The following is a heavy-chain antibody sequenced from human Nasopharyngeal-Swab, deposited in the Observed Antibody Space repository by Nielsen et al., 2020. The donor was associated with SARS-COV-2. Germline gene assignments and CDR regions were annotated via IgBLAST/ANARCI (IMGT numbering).Heavy chain of an antibody. V-gene: IGHV3-9*01. CDR3: AKDSSPAAADYYYMDV. CDR2: ISWNSGSI. CDR1: GFTFDDYA. Sequence: SLKISCAASGFTFDDYAMHWVRQAQGKGLEWVSGISWNSGSIGYADSVKGRFTISRDKAKNSLYLQMNSLRAEDTALYYCAKDSSPAAADYYYMDVWGKGTTVTVSS. D-gene: IGHD2-2*01. J-gene: IGHJ6*03.